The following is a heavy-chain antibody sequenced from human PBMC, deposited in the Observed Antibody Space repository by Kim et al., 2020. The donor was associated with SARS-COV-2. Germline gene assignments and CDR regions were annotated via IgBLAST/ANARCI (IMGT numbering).Heavy chain of an antibody. J-gene: IGHJ4*02. CDR3: GGADN. CDR2: ISYDGNNK. V-gene: IGHV3-30-3*01. Sequence: GGSLRLSCAASGFTFSSYAMYWVRQAPGKGLEWVAVISYDGNNKYYADSVKGRFTISRDNSKNTLYLQMNSLRAEDTAVYYSGGADNWGQGTLVTVSS. CDR1: GFTFSSYA.